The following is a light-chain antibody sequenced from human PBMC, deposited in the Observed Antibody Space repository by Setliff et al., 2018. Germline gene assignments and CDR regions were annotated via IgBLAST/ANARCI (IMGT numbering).Light chain of an antibody. J-gene: IGLJ2*01. V-gene: IGLV8-61*01. CDR1: YGSVSTSYY. CDR2: GTN. Sequence: QTVVTQEPSFSVSPGGTVTLTCGLSYGSVSTSYYPSWYQQTPGQAPRTLIYGTNTRSSGVPDRFSGSILGNKAALTITGAQADDESDYYCVLYMGSGIVVFGGGTK. CDR3: VLYMGSGIVV.